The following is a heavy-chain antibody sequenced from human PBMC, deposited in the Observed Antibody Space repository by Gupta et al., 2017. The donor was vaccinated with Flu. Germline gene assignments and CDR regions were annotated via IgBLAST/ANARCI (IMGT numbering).Heavy chain of an antibody. V-gene: IGHV4-31*03. D-gene: IGHD4-23*01. CDR2: IYYSGGT. CDR1: GDSISSGGYY. Sequence: QVQLQESGPGLVKPSQTLSLTCTVSGDSISSGGYYWSWIRQHPGKGLEWIGYIYYSGGTFYDPSLKSRVTISVDTSKNHFSLKLSSVTAADTAVYYCARVPGVYGGNSFGYFQHWGQGTLVTVSS. CDR3: ARVPGVYGGNSFGYFQH. J-gene: IGHJ1*01.